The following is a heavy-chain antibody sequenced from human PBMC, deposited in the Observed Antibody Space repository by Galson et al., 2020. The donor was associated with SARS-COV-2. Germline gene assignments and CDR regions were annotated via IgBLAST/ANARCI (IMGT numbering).Heavy chain of an antibody. D-gene: IGHD2-15*01. CDR2: IRYDGSNK. V-gene: IGHV3-30*02. J-gene: IGHJ4*02. CDR1: GFTFSSYG. CDR3: AKDYSAVAATYYFDY. Sequence: GGSLRLYCAASGFTFSSYGMHWVRQAPGKGLEWVAFIRYDGSNKYYADSVKGRFTISRDNSKNTLYLQMNSLRAEDTAVYYCAKDYSAVAATYYFDYWGQGTLVTVSS.